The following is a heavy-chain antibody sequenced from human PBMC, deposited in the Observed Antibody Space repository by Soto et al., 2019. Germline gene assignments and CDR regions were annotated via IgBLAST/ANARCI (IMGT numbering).Heavy chain of an antibody. CDR2: ISFDGSGQ. D-gene: IGHD5-18*01. Sequence: GGSLRLSCAASGFSFSSHAMHWVRQAPGKGLEWVAVISFDGSGQDYTDSVKGRFTISRGASKSTVYLQMNSLRPDDTAMYHCARVGPTKMIQRWYYFGHWGQGTRVTVSS. CDR1: GFSFSSHA. V-gene: IGHV3-30-3*01. J-gene: IGHJ4*02. CDR3: ARVGPTKMIQRWYYFGH.